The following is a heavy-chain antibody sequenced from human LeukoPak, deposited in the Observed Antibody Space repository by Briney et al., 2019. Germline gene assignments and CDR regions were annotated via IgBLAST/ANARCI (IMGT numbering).Heavy chain of an antibody. V-gene: IGHV3-30*02. Sequence: GGSLRLSCAASGFTFSGYDMHWVRQAPGKGLEWVAFIRYDGSNKYYTDSVKGRFTISRDNSENTLYLQMNSLRPEDTAVYYCAKASAIDYWGQGTLVTVSS. J-gene: IGHJ4*02. CDR3: AKASAIDY. CDR1: GFTFSGYD. CDR2: IRYDGSNK.